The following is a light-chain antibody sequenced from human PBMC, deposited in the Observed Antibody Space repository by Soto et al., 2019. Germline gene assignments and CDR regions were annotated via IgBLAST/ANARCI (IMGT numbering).Light chain of an antibody. CDR3: LQYSSHSWT. CDR2: DAS. J-gene: IGKJ1*01. Sequence: DIQMTQSPSSLSPSVGDRVTITCRASRSISHWLAWYQQKPGKAPELLIFDASNLKSGVSSRFSGSGSGTEFTLTISRLQPDDVATYYCLQYSSHSWTFGQGTKVDIK. V-gene: IGKV1-5*01. CDR1: RSISHW.